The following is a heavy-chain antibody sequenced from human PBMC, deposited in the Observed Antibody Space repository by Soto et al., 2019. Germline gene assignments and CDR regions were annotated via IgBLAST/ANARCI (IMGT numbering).Heavy chain of an antibody. D-gene: IGHD3-22*01. Sequence: SETLSLTCTVSGGSISSYYWSWIRQPPGKGLEWIGYIYYSGSTNYNPSLKSRVTISVDTSKNQFSLKLSSVTAADTAVYYCARDRGAYYYDSSGYYSPYYYYGMDVWGQGTTVTVSS. V-gene: IGHV4-59*01. CDR2: IYYSGST. CDR3: ARDRGAYYYDSSGYYSPYYYYGMDV. CDR1: GGSISSYY. J-gene: IGHJ6*02.